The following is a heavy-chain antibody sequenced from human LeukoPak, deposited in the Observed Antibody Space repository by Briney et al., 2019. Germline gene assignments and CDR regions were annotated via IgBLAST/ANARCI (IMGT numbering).Heavy chain of an antibody. Sequence: ASVKVSCKTSGYSFTDYYMHWVRQAPGQGLEWMGWINPNSGGTSSAQKFQGRVTMTRDTSITTVYMEVNWLTSDDTAVYYCARADRLHGGPYLIGPWGQGTLVTVSS. CDR2: INPNSGGT. V-gene: IGHV1-2*02. CDR1: GYSFTDYY. D-gene: IGHD3-16*01. J-gene: IGHJ5*02. CDR3: ARADRLHGGPYLIGP.